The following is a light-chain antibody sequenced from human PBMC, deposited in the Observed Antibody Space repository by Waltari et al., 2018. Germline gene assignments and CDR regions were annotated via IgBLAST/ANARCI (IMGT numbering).Light chain of an antibody. J-gene: IGKJ2*01. CDR2: GAS. CDR3: HQYNNWPPYT. Sequence: EVVMTQSPATLSVSPGERAPLPCRASQNVNSNLAWYQQKPGQAPRLLIYGASSTATGIPARFSGSGSGTEFTLTISSLQSEDFAVYYCHQYNNWPPYTFGQGTKLEIK. V-gene: IGKV3-15*01. CDR1: QNVNSN.